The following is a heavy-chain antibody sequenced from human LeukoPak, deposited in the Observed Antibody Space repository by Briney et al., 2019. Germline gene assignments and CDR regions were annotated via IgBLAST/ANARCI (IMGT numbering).Heavy chain of an antibody. CDR3: AKATEGIVVVPAAISFDY. CDR1: GFTFDDYA. J-gene: IGHJ4*02. CDR2: ISWNSGSI. V-gene: IGHV3-9*01. Sequence: HPGRSLRLSCAASGFTFDDYAMHWVRQAPGKGLEWVSGISWNSGSIGYADSVKGRFTISRDNAKNSLYLQMNSLRAEDTALYYCAKATEGIVVVPAAISFDYWGQGTLVTVSS. D-gene: IGHD2-2*02.